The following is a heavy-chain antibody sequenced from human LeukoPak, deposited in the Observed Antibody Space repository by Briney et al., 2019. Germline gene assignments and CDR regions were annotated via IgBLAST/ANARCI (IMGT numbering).Heavy chain of an antibody. CDR1: GGSISSSNW. V-gene: IGHV4-4*02. CDR3: ARGGGDTMIVVAPHMDV. Sequence: SETLSLTCAVSGGSISSSNWWSWVRQPPGKGLEWIGEIYHSGSTNYNPSLKSRVTISVDTSKNQFSLKLSSVTAADTAVYYCARGGGDTMIVVAPHMDVWGKGTTVTVSS. D-gene: IGHD3-22*01. CDR2: IYHSGST. J-gene: IGHJ6*03.